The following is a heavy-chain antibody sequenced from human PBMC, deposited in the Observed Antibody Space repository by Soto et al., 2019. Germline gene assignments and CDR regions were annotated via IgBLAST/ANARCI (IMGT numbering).Heavy chain of an antibody. CDR3: AKPHAVLRFLEWSFDY. V-gene: IGHV3-23*01. CDR1: GFTFSSYA. J-gene: IGHJ4*02. Sequence: LRLSCAASGFTFSSYAMSWVRQAPGKGLEWVSAISGSGGSTYYADSVKGRFTISRDNSKNTLYLQMNSLRAEDTAVYYCAKPHAVLRFLEWSFDYWGQGTLVTVSS. D-gene: IGHD3-3*01. CDR2: ISGSGGST.